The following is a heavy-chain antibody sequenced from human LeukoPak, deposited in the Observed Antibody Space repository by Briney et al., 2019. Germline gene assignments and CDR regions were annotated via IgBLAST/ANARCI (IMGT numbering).Heavy chain of an antibody. CDR3: ARGRIGWIQLYYWFDP. D-gene: IGHD5-18*01. CDR1: GGSFSGYY. Sequence: SETLSLTCAVYGGSFSGYYWSWIRQPPGEGLEWIGEINHSGSTNYNPSLKSRVTISVDTSKNQFSLKLSSVTAADTAVYYCARGRIGWIQLYYWFDPWGQGTLVTVSS. V-gene: IGHV4-34*01. CDR2: INHSGST. J-gene: IGHJ5*02.